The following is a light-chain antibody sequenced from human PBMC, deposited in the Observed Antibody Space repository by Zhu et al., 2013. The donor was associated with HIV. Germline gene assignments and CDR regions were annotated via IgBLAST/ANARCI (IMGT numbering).Light chain of an antibody. V-gene: IGKV3-11*01. CDR3: QQRSNWPPIT. CDR1: QSVVNY. CDR2: DAS. J-gene: IGKJ5*01. Sequence: ETVLTQSPATLSLSPGDRATLSCRASQSVVNYLAWYQVKPGQAPRLLIYDASERATGVPARFSGSGSGTDFTLTINNLEPEDFAVYYCQQRSNWPPITFGQGTRLEI.